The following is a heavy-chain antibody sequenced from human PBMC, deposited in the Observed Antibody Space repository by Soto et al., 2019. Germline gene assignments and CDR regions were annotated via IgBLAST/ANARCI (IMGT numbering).Heavy chain of an antibody. V-gene: IGHV2-5*02. CDR2: IYWDDDK. CDR3: AFRVLRAVFGLVTTTAIYFYF. J-gene: IGHJ4*02. D-gene: IGHD3-3*01. CDR1: GFSLTTSGVG. Sequence: QITLNESGPTVVRPTETLTLTCRFSGFSLTTSGVGVGWIRQSPGKAPEWLALIYWDDDKRYSASLKSRLTITNDSPKNQVVLTVSDLDPTDTATYYCAFRVLRAVFGLVTTTAIYFYFWCQGTPVAVSS.